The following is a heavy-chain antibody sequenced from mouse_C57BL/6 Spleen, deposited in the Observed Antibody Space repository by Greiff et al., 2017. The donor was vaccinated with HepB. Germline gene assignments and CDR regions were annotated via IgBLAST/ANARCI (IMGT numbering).Heavy chain of an antibody. J-gene: IGHJ4*01. CDR1: GYTFTSYW. CDR2: IAPSDSYT. D-gene: IGHD4-1*01. CDR3: ARRGANWDHYYAMDY. Sequence: VQLQQPGAELVKPGASVKLSCKASGYTFTSYWMQWVKQRPGQGLEWIGEIAPSDSYTNYNQKFKGKATLTVDTSSRTAYMQLSSLTSEDAAVYYCARRGANWDHYYAMDYWGQGTSVTVSS. V-gene: IGHV1-50*01.